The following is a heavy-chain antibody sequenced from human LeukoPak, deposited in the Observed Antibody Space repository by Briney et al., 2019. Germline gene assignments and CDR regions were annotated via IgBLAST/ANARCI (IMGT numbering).Heavy chain of an antibody. CDR2: IKSSGSS. J-gene: IGHJ5*02. CDR3: VRDGTVATNWFDP. V-gene: IGHV4-59*02. CDR1: GGSVSSYY. D-gene: IGHD5-12*01. Sequence: SETLSLTCTVSGGSVSSYYWSWIRQPPGKGLEWIGYIKSSGSSNYNPSLKSRVTISMDTSKNQFSLRLNSVTAADTAVYYCVRDGTVATNWFDPWGQGTLVTVSS.